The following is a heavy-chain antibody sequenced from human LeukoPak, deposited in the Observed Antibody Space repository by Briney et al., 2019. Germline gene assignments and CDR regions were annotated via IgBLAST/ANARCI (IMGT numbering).Heavy chain of an antibody. V-gene: IGHV6-1*01. D-gene: IGHD6-13*01. CDR3: ARSQQGSFDY. Sequence: SQTLSLTCAISGDSVSRNSAAWDCIRQSPSRGLELLGTTYYRSKWYNDYAVSVKSRITINPDTSKNQFSLQLNSVTPEDTAVYYCARSQQGSFDYWGQGTLVTVSS. CDR2: TYYRSKWYN. CDR1: GDSVSRNSAA. J-gene: IGHJ4*02.